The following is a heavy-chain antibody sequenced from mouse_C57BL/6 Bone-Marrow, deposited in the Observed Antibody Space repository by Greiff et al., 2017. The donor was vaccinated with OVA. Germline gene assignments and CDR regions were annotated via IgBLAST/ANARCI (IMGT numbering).Heavy chain of an antibody. V-gene: IGHV1-52*01. CDR2: IDPSDSET. CDR1: GYTFTSYW. D-gene: IGHD1-1*02. CDR3: ARLGGNSFDY. Sequence: QVHVKQPGAELVRPGSSVKLSCKASGYTFTSYWMHWVKQRPIQGLEWIGNIDPSDSETHYNQKFKDKATLTVDKSSSTAYMQLSSLTSEDSAVYYCARLGGNSFDYWGQGTTLTVSS. J-gene: IGHJ2*01.